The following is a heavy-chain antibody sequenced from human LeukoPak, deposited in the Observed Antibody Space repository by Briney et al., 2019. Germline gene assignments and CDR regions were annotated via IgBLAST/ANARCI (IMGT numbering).Heavy chain of an antibody. Sequence: SVKVSCKASGGTFSSYAISWVRQAPGQGLEWMGGIIPIFGTANYAQKFQGRVTITADKSTSTAYMELSSLRSEDTAVYYCASEYYYDSSGYYHWFDPWGQGTLVTVSS. J-gene: IGHJ5*02. CDR3: ASEYYYDSSGYYHWFDP. CDR1: GGTFSSYA. D-gene: IGHD3-22*01. CDR2: IIPIFGTA. V-gene: IGHV1-69*06.